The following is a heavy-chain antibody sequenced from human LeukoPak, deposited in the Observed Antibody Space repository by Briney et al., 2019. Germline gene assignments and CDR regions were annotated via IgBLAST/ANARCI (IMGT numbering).Heavy chain of an antibody. Sequence: SETLSLTCTVSSGSIISSNYYWGWIRQPPGKGLEWIGSIYYSGSTYYNPSLKSRVTISVDTSKNQFSLKLSSVTAADTAVYYCANTILGDYYYYYMDVWGKGTTVTVSS. J-gene: IGHJ6*03. D-gene: IGHD3-3*01. CDR3: ANTILGDYYYYYMDV. CDR1: SGSIISSNYY. V-gene: IGHV4-39*01. CDR2: IYYSGST.